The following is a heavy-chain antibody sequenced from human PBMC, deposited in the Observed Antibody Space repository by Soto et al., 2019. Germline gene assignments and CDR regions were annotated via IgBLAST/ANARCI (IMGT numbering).Heavy chain of an antibody. Sequence: ASVKVSCKASGYTFTSYSMHWVRQAPGQGLEWMAWINAGNGNTKSSQKFQGRVTITRDTSATTAYMELSSLRSEDTAVYYCAVDIALSGSDYWGQGTLVTV. CDR2: INAGNGNT. CDR1: GYTFTSYS. V-gene: IGHV1-3*01. CDR3: AVDIALSGSDY. J-gene: IGHJ4*02. D-gene: IGHD3-9*01.